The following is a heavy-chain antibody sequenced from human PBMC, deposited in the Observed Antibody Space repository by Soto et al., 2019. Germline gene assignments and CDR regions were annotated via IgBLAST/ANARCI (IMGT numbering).Heavy chain of an antibody. CDR2: IYYSGST. CDR1: GGSISSGGYY. D-gene: IGHD2-2*01. V-gene: IGHV4-31*03. J-gene: IGHJ6*03. Sequence: QVQLQESGPGLVKPSQTLSLTCTVSGGSISSGGYYWSWIRQHPGKGLEWIGYIYYSGSTYYNPSLKSRVTISVDTSKNQFSLKLSSVTAADTAVYYCARETQDIVVVPAASPTHYYYYMDVWGKGTTVTVSS. CDR3: ARETQDIVVVPAASPTHYYYYMDV.